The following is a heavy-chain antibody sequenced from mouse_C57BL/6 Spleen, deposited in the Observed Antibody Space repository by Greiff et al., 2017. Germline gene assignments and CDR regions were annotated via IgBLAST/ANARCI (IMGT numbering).Heavy chain of an antibody. J-gene: IGHJ1*03. CDR1: GYAFTNYL. CDR3: ARLYYGSSYPWYFDV. Sequence: QVQLKESGAELVRPGTSVKVSCKASGYAFTNYLIEWVKQRPGQGLEWIGVINPGSGGTNYNEKFKGKATLTADKSSSTAYMQLSSLTSEDSAVYFCARLYYGSSYPWYFDVWGTGTTVTVSS. D-gene: IGHD1-1*01. V-gene: IGHV1-54*01. CDR2: INPGSGGT.